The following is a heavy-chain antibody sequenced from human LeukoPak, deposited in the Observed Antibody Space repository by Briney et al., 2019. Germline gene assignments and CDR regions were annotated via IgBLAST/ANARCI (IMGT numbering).Heavy chain of an antibody. CDR2: IYHSGST. Sequence: KPSETLSLTCTVSGYSISSGNYWDWIRQPPGQGLEWIGSIYHSGSTNYNPSLKSRVTISVDTSKNQFSLKLSSVTAADTAVYYCARGLPYRVVAKPEYNWFDPWGQGTLVTVSS. CDR1: GYSISSGNY. CDR3: ARGLPYRVVAKPEYNWFDP. D-gene: IGHD2-15*01. V-gene: IGHV4-38-2*02. J-gene: IGHJ5*02.